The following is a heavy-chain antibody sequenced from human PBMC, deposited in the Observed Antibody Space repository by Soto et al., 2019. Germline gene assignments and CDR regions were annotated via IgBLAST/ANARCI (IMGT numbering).Heavy chain of an antibody. Sequence: GESLKISCTGFGYTFTTFRISWVRQMPGKGLEWLGRVDPRDSYVTYNPSFEGHVTISADKSISTAYLQWGSLKASDTAMYFCARIYCTTTTCDSWFDPWGQGTLVTVSS. CDR2: VDPRDSYV. D-gene: IGHD2-8*01. CDR1: GYTFTTFR. V-gene: IGHV5-10-1*01. CDR3: ARIYCTTTTCDSWFDP. J-gene: IGHJ5*02.